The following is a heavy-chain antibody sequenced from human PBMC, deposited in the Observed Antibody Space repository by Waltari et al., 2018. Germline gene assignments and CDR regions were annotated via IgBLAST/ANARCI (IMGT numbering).Heavy chain of an antibody. CDR3: ARDAVDYYYMDV. CDR1: GFTFSSYR. V-gene: IGHV3-21*01. CDR2: ISSSSSYI. D-gene: IGHD2-2*01. J-gene: IGHJ6*03. Sequence: EVQLVESGGGLVKPGGSLRLSCAASGFTFSSYRMNLVRQAPGKGLEWVSSISSSSSYIYYADSGKGRFTISRDNAKNSLYLQMNSLRAEDTAVYYCARDAVDYYYMDVWGKGTTVTVSS.